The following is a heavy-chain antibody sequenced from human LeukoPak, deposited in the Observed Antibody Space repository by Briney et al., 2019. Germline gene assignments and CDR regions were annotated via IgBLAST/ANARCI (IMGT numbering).Heavy chain of an antibody. CDR2: ISGSGGNT. Sequence: QPGGSLRLSCAASGFTFNNYAMNWVRQAPGKGLEWVSSISGSGGNTYYADSVKGRFTISRDNSKNTLYLQMNSLRAEDTAVYYCAKRIQSAMATGYWGQGTLVTVSS. D-gene: IGHD5-18*01. J-gene: IGHJ4*02. V-gene: IGHV3-23*01. CDR1: GFTFNNYA. CDR3: AKRIQSAMATGY.